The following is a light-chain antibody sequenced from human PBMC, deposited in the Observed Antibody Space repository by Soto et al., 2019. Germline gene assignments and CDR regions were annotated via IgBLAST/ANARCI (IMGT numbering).Light chain of an antibody. J-gene: IGKJ1*01. CDR2: DAS. CDR1: QSISSY. V-gene: IGKV3-20*01. Sequence: EVVLTQSPDTLSLPPGERATLSCRASQSISSYLAWYQQKPGQAPRLLIYDASSRATGIPDRFSGSGSGTDFTLTISRLEPEDFAVYYCQQYGSSPPTFGQGTKVDIK. CDR3: QQYGSSPPT.